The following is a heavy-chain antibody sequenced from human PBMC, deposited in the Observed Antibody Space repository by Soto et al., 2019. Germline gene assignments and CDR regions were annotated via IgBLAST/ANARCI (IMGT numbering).Heavy chain of an antibody. D-gene: IGHD2-2*01. CDR3: ARRRCRTTSCPRNYYGMDV. CDR1: GYSFTDYW. V-gene: IGHV5-10-1*01. J-gene: IGHJ6*02. Sequence: GESLKISCKGSGYSFTDYWISWVRQMPGKGLEWMGRIDPSDSYINHSPSFEGHVTISADKSISTAYLQWSGLRASDSAMYYCARRRCRTTSCPRNYYGMDVWGQGTTVTVSS. CDR2: IDPSDSYI.